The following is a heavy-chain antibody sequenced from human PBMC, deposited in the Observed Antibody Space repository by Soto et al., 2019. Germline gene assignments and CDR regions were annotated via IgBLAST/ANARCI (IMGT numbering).Heavy chain of an antibody. CDR3: TTFTVWYYYYGMDV. CDR1: GFTFSNAW. CDR2: IKSKTDGGTT. D-gene: IGHD4-17*01. V-gene: IGHV3-15*01. J-gene: IGHJ6*02. Sequence: EVQLVESGGGLVKPGGSLRLSCAASGFTFSNAWMSWVRQAPGKGLEWVGRIKSKTDGGTTDYAAPVKGRFTISRDDSKHTLYLQMNSLKTEDTAVYYCTTFTVWYYYYGMDVWGQGTTVTVSS.